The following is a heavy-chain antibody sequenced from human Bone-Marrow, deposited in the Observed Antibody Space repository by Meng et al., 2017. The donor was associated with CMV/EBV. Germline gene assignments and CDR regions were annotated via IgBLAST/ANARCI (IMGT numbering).Heavy chain of an antibody. V-gene: IGHV3-21*01. CDR2: ISSSSSYI. J-gene: IGHJ4*02. CDR1: GFTFSSYS. CDR3: AREGAQWLRIGRPFDY. D-gene: IGHD5-12*01. Sequence: GEPLKISCAASGFTFSSYSMNWVRQAPGKGLEWVSSISSSSSYIYYADSVKGRFTISRDNAKNSLYLQMNSLRAEDTAVYYCAREGAQWLRIGRPFDYWGPGTLVTVSS.